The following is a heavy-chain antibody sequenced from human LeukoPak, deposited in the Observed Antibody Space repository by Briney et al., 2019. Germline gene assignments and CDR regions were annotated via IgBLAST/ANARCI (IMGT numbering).Heavy chain of an antibody. Sequence: GGSLRLSCAASGFSFNTYAMSWVRQAPGKGLEWVSAISNTGGSTYYADSVKGRFAISRDKSKNTLSLQMDSLRAEDTAVYYCAQQVGYCSSGSCYFTYWGQGTLLTVSS. CDR3: AQQVGYCSSGSCYFTY. J-gene: IGHJ1*01. V-gene: IGHV3-23*01. D-gene: IGHD2-15*01. CDR2: ISNTGGST. CDR1: GFSFNTYA.